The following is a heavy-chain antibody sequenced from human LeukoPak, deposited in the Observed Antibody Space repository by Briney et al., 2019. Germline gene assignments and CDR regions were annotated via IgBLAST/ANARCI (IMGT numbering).Heavy chain of an antibody. D-gene: IGHD6-6*01. CDR1: GFTFDDYA. Sequence: PGRSLRLSCAASGFTFDDYAMHWVRQAPGKVLEWVSGISWNSGSIGYADSVKGRFTISRDNAKNSLYLQMNSLRAEDMALYYCAKDIGYSSSSGFDYWGQGTLVTVSS. CDR2: ISWNSGSI. CDR3: AKDIGYSSSSGFDY. J-gene: IGHJ4*02. V-gene: IGHV3-9*03.